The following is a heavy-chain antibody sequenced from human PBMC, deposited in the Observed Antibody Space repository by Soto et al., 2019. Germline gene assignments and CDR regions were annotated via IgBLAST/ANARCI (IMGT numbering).Heavy chain of an antibody. CDR3: AKGGAAPNHYYYYYGMDV. Sequence: LRLSCAASGLTFSSYAMSWVRQAPGKGLEWVSAISGSGGSTYYADSVKGRFTISRDNSKNTLYLQMNSLRAEDTAVYYCAKGGAAPNHYYYYYGMDVWGQGTTVTVS. CDR2: ISGSGGST. D-gene: IGHD6-6*01. V-gene: IGHV3-23*01. CDR1: GLTFSSYA. J-gene: IGHJ6*02.